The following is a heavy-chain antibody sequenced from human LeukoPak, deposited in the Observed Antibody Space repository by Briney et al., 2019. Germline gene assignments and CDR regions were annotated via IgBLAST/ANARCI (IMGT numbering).Heavy chain of an antibody. D-gene: IGHD1-1*01. CDR2: INHSGST. CDR3: ARGGYGGFDY. Sequence: SETLSLTCAVYGGSFSGYYWSWIRQPPGKGLEWIGEINHSGSTNYNPSLKSRVTISVDTSKNQFSLKLGSVTAADTAVYYCARGGYGGFDYWGQGTLVTVSS. V-gene: IGHV4-34*01. CDR1: GGSFSGYY. J-gene: IGHJ4*02.